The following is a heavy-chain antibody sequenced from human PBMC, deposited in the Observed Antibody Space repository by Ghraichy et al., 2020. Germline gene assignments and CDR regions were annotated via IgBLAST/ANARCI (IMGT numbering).Heavy chain of an antibody. J-gene: IGHJ4*02. CDR1: GGSIDSFH. V-gene: IGHV4-59*01. CDR2: VNNSGKT. Sequence: SETLSLTCTVSGGSIDSFHWGWVRQPPGERLEWIGIVNNSGKTDYNPSLKGRVTMSVDTRNSQFFLKLTSVTTADTAVYYCARSFGVLRPYFHSWGPGTLVSVSS. D-gene: IGHD3-16*01. CDR3: ARSFGVLRPYFHS.